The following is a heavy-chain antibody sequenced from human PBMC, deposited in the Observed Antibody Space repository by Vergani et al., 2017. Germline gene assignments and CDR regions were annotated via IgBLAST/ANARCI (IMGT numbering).Heavy chain of an antibody. CDR3: AKYLRDYTDVLPDS. CDR2: IGNDGINT. Sequence: QVQLVESAGGVVQPGGSLRLSCAASGFTFSNFGMHWIRQAPGKGLAWLAYIGNDGINTRYRDAVKGRFTVSRDNSKDILYLHMDSLRSEDTALYYCAKYLRDYTDVLPDSWGPGTLVIVSS. V-gene: IGHV3-30*02. J-gene: IGHJ4*02. D-gene: IGHD4-11*01. CDR1: GFTFSNFG.